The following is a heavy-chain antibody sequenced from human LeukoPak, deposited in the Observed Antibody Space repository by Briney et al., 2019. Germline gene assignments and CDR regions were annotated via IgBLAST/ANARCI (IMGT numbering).Heavy chain of an antibody. Sequence: GGSLRLSCAASGFIVNNKYMTWVRQAPGKGLEWVSLIYNDGRTYYADSVKGRFTISRDNSKNTLYLQMNSLRAEDTAVYYCAKKGRYQRREYYMDVWGKGTTVTISS. V-gene: IGHV3-53*05. J-gene: IGHJ6*03. CDR3: AKKGRYQRREYYMDV. CDR2: IYNDGRT. CDR1: GFIVNNKY. D-gene: IGHD3-16*02.